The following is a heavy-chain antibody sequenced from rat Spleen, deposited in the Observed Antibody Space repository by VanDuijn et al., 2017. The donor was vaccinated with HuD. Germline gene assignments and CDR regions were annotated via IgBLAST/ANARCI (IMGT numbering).Heavy chain of an antibody. J-gene: IGHJ3*01. CDR1: GFTFSDYD. CDR2: ISPSGGTT. CDR3: TTDGQGARFAY. D-gene: IGHD5-1*01. Sequence: EVQLVESGGGLVQPGRSLTLSCAASGFTFSDYDMAWVRQAPTKGLEWVASISPSGGTTYYRDSVKGRFTISRDNAKSTLYLQMDSLRSEDTATYFCTTDGQGARFAYWGQGTLVTVSS. V-gene: IGHV5-27*01.